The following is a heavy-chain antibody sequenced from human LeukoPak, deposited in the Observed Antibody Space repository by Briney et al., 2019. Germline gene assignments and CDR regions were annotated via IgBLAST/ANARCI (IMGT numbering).Heavy chain of an antibody. V-gene: IGHV4-59*01. D-gene: IGHD4-17*01. CDR2: IYYSGST. CDR1: GGSISNYY. Sequence: SETLSLTCTVSGGSISNYYWSWIRQPPGKGLEWIGYIYYSGSTNYNPSLKSRVTTSVDTSKNKFSLKLSSVTAADTTVYYCATLRTGLFDYWGQGTLVTVSS. CDR3: ATLRTGLFDY. J-gene: IGHJ4*02.